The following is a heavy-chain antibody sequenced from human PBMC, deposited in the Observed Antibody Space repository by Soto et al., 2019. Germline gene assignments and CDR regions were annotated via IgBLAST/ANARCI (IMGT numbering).Heavy chain of an antibody. J-gene: IGHJ6*02. CDR2: ISYDGSNK. Sequence: QVQLVESGGGVVQPGRSLRLSCAASGFTFSSYGMHWVRQAPGKGLEWVAVISYDGSNKYYADSVKGRFTISRDNSKNTLYLHMSSLRGEDTAVYYCARAAIVALGIHRFYYYGMDVWGQGTTVIVS. V-gene: IGHV3-30*03. CDR3: ARAAIVALGIHRFYYYGMDV. CDR1: GFTFSSYG. D-gene: IGHD2-21*01.